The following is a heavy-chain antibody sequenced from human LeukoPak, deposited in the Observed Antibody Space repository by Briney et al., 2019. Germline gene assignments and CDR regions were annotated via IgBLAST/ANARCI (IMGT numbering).Heavy chain of an antibody. V-gene: IGHV1-2*06. J-gene: IGHJ3*02. CDR2: INPNSGGT. Sequence: ASVKVSCKASGYTFTGYYMHWVRQAPGQGLEWMGRINPNSGGTNYAQKFQGRVTMTRDTSISTAYMELSRLRSDDTAVYYCARGGYNWNDESGWGAFDIWGQGTMVTVSS. CDR1: GYTFTGYY. CDR3: ARGGYNWNDESGWGAFDI. D-gene: IGHD1-1*01.